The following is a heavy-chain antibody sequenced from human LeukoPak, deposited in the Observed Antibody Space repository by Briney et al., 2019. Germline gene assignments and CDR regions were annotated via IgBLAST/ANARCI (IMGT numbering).Heavy chain of an antibody. V-gene: IGHV4-39*01. CDR2: INYSGTT. CDR3: GRLFDS. J-gene: IGHJ4*02. CDR1: GGAIISDNFY. Sequence: SETLSLTCTVSGGAIISDNFYWGWVRQPPGKGLEWVGSINYSGTTYYNPSLRGRVSISVDTPRTQFFLRLNSVSAADTAVYYCGRLFDSWGQGILVTVSS.